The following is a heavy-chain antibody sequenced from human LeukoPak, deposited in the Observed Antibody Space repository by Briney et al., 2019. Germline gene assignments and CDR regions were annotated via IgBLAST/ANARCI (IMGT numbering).Heavy chain of an antibody. CDR2: IRSKAYGGTT. V-gene: IGHV3-49*04. D-gene: IGHD1-1*01. J-gene: IGHJ4*02. CDR3: TRDPDDNLRHDY. CDR1: GFTFSSYW. Sequence: GSLRLSCAASGFTFSSYWMSWVRQAPGKGLEWVGFIRSKAYGGTTEYAASVKGRFTISRDDSKSIAYLQMNSLKTEDTAVYYCTRDPDDNLRHDYWGQGTLVTVSS.